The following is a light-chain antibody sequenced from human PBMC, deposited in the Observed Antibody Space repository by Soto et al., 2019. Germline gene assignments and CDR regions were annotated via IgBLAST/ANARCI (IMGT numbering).Light chain of an antibody. CDR3: QKYNSAPET. CDR2: DAS. J-gene: IGKJ3*01. V-gene: IGKV1-27*01. CDR1: QGIRHS. Sequence: DVQMTQSPSSLSASVGDRVTITCRASQGIRHSLAWYQQKPGKVPKLPIYDASTLQSGVPSRFSGSGSGTDFTLTISSLQPEDIATYYCQKYNSAPETFGPGTKVDMK.